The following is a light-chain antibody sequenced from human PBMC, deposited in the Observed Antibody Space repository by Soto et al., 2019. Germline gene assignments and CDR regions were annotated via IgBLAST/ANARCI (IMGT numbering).Light chain of an antibody. CDR3: QQYNDWPPLT. CDR1: QSVSIN. J-gene: IGKJ4*01. CDR2: GAS. V-gene: IGKV3-15*01. Sequence: EIVLTQSPATLSVSPGEGATLSCRASQSVSINVAWYQQKPGQGPRLLIYGASTRATGIPARVSGSGSGTEFTLTISSLQSEDFAVYYCQQYNDWPPLTFGGGTKVEIK.